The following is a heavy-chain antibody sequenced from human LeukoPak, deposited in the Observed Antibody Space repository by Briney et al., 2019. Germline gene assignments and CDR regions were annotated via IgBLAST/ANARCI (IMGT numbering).Heavy chain of an antibody. V-gene: IGHV3-30*02. Sequence: GGSLRLSRAASGFTFSSYGMHWVRQAPGKGLEWVAFIRYDGSNKYYADSVKGRFTISRDNSENTLYLQMNSLRAEDTAVYYCAKDSRRDGWLVYSYLFDYWGQGTLVTVSS. CDR1: GFTFSSYG. D-gene: IGHD6-19*01. J-gene: IGHJ4*02. CDR3: AKDSRRDGWLVYSYLFDY. CDR2: IRYDGSNK.